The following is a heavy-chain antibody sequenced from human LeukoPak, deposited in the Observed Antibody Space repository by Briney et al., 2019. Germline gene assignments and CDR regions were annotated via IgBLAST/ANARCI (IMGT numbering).Heavy chain of an antibody. CDR1: GGSISSYY. Sequence: PSETLSLTCTVSGGSISSYYWSWIRQPPGKGLEWIGYIYYSGSANYNPSLKSRVTISVDRSKNQFSLRLSSVTAADTAVYYCARELGVSSGNFDYWGQGALVTVSS. V-gene: IGHV4-59*12. CDR3: ARELGVSSGNFDY. J-gene: IGHJ4*02. CDR2: IYYSGSA. D-gene: IGHD6-19*01.